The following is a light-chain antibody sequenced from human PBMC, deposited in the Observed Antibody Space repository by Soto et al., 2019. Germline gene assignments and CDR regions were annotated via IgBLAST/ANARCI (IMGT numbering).Light chain of an antibody. CDR1: QSIVRF. CDR2: DAS. J-gene: IGKJ1*01. V-gene: IGKV1-5*01. CDR3: QQCYMGWT. Sequence: DIQMTQSPSTLSASVGDRVTITCRASQSIVRFLAWYQHQPGKAPKLLIYDASPFESGVPSRFSGTGSGTEFTFSITSLQPEDFGTYYFQQCYMGWTDGQGTKVDNK.